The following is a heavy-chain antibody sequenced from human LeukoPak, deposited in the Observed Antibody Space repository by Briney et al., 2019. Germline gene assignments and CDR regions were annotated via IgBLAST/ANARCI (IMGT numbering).Heavy chain of an antibody. J-gene: IGHJ4*02. V-gene: IGHV3-23*01. Sequence: GGSPRLSCAASGFTFSSYAMSWVRQAPGKGLEWVSTISGGGGSTYYADSVKGRFTISRDNSKNTLYLQMNSLRAEDTAVYYCAKTFGDYGDYGYWGQGTLVTVSS. CDR1: GFTFSSYA. CDR3: AKTFGDYGDYGY. D-gene: IGHD4-17*01. CDR2: ISGGGGST.